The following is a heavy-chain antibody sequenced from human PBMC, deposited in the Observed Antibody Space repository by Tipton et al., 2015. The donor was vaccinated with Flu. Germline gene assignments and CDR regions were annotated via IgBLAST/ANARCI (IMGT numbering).Heavy chain of an antibody. D-gene: IGHD4-11*01. CDR1: GDSMNTYK. CDR2: IYSSGST. J-gene: IGHJ5*02. V-gene: IGHV4-59*01. CDR3: ARRDYSNYVSEPKNWFDP. Sequence: TLSLTCTVSGDSMNTYKWSWIRQPPGKGLEWIAFIYSSGSTNYNPSLKSRVTISVDTSKNQFSLKVTSVTAADTAVYYCARRDYSNYVSEPKNWFDPWGQGTLVTVSS.